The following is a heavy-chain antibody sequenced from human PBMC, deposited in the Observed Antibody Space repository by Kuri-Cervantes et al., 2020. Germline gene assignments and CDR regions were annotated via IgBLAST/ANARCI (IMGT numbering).Heavy chain of an antibody. CDR2: IYFDGRNK. V-gene: IGHV3-33*01. CDR3: ARDSDLDAFDI. CDR1: GFMFSNYG. D-gene: IGHD3-10*01. J-gene: IGHJ3*02. Sequence: GESLKISCAASGFMFSNYGIHWVRQAPGKGLEWVAIIYFDGRNKYYADPVKGRFTISRDNAKNTLYLQMNSLRAEDTAVYYYARDSDLDAFDIWGQGTMVTVSS.